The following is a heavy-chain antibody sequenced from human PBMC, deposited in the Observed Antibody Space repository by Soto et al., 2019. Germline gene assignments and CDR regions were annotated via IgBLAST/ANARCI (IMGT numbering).Heavy chain of an antibody. J-gene: IGHJ4*02. CDR1: GYTFTTYG. V-gene: IGHV1-18*01. D-gene: IGHD4-4*01. CDR3: VRESEPMTTIITLAY. Sequence: QVQMVQSANEVKRPGASVKVSCKASGYTFTTYGISWVRQAPGQGLEWMGWISAYYGDTKYAPKVQGRVTLTRDISTNTAYMELRSLRSDDTAMYFCVRESEPMTTIITLAYWGQGTLVTVSS. CDR2: ISAYYGDT.